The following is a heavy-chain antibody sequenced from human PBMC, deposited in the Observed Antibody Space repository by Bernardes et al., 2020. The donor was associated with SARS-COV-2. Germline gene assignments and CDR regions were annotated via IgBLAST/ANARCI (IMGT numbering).Heavy chain of an antibody. CDR3: ANSGSSGWYGVFDY. CDR1: GFTFSLYV. Sequence: GGSLRLSCAASGFTFSLYVMTWVRQAPGKGLEWISAIGGGGGGAYYADSVKGRFTISRDNSKNTLYLQMNSLRAEDTAVYYCANSGSSGWYGVFDYWGQGTLVTVSS. V-gene: IGHV3-23*01. CDR2: IGGGGGGA. D-gene: IGHD6-19*01. J-gene: IGHJ4*02.